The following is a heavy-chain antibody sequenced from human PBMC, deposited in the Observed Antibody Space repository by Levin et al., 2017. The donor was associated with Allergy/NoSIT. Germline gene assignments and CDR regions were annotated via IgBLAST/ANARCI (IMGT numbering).Heavy chain of an antibody. J-gene: IGHJ4*02. V-gene: IGHV3-9*01. CDR3: AKGGGSGSYSRRYFDY. D-gene: IGHD1-26*01. CDR1: GFTFDDYA. Sequence: SLKISCAASGFTFDDYAMHWVRQAPGKGLEWVSGISWNSGSIGYADSVKGRFTISRDNAKNSLYLQMNSLRAEDTALYYCAKGGGSGSYSRRYFDYWGQGTLVTVSS. CDR2: ISWNSGSI.